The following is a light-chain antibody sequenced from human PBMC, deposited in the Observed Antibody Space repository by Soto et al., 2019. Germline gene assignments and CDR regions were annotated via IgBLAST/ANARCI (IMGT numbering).Light chain of an antibody. V-gene: IGKV3-20*01. CDR3: QQYGTSPYT. CDR1: QSVSSNK. CDR2: GTS. J-gene: IGKJ2*01. Sequence: EIVMTQSPGTLSLSPGERVTLPCRASQSVSSNKLACVQQRPGQAPRFLIYGTSTRATGIPDRFSGSGSGTDFTLTISRLEPEDFAVYYCQQYGTSPYTFGQGTKVEIK.